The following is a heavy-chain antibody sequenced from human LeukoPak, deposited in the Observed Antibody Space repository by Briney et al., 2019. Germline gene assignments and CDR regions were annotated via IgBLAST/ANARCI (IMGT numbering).Heavy chain of an antibody. CDR1: GFTFSSYW. V-gene: IGHV3-7*03. CDR3: AAMVRGGFDAFDI. J-gene: IGHJ3*02. CDR2: IKEDGSEK. Sequence: GSLRLSCAASGFTFSSYWMSWVRQAPGKGLEWVANIKEDGSEKYYVDAVKGRFTISRDNAKNSLYPQMNSLRAEDTAVYYCAAMVRGGFDAFDIWGQGTMVTVSS. D-gene: IGHD3-10*01.